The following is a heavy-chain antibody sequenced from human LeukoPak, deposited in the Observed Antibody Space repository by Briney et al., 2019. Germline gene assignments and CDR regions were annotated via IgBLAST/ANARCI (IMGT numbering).Heavy chain of an antibody. V-gene: IGHV1-8*03. CDR3: ARGFGELLQGDY. CDR2: MNPNSGNT. CDR1: GYTFTSYD. D-gene: IGHD3-10*01. Sequence: ASVKVSCKASGYTFTSYDINWVRQATGQGLEWMGWMNPNSGNTGYAQKFQGRVTITRNTSISTAYMELSSLRSEDTAVYYCARGFGELLQGDYWGQGTLVTVSS. J-gene: IGHJ4*02.